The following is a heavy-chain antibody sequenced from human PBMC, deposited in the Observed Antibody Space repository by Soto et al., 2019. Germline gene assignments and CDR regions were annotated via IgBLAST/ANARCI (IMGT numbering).Heavy chain of an antibody. CDR1: DGTISSSSYY. V-gene: IGHV4-39*01. J-gene: IGHJ4*02. CDR3: TRRKWFSFDY. Sequence: LQTLSLTCTVSDGTISSSSYYWGWIRQPPGKGLEWIGSISSSGSTYYKPSLKSRVAMSVDTSKNQFSIKLTSVTAADTAVYYCTRRKWFSFDYWGQGTLVTVSS. CDR2: ISSSGST. D-gene: IGHD3-22*01.